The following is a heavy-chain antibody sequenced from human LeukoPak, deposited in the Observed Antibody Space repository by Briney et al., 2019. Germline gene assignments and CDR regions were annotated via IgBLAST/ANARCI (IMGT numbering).Heavy chain of an antibody. CDR3: AKGATPYGYNGYESDY. D-gene: IGHD5-12*01. V-gene: IGHV3-30*18. CDR2: ISYDGSNK. CDR1: GFTFGSYS. Sequence: GGSLRLSCAASGFTFGSYSMNWVRQAPGKGLEWVAVISYDGSNKYYADSVKGRFTVSRDNSKNTLFLQMNSLRTEDTAVYYCAKGATPYGYNGYESDYWGQGTLVTVSS. J-gene: IGHJ4*02.